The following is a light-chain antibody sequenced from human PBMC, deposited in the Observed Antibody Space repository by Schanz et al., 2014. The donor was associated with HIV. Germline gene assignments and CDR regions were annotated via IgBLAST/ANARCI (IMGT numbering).Light chain of an antibody. CDR2: DVS. J-gene: IGLJ2*01. Sequence: QSALTQPASVSGSPGQSISISCTGTSGDVGSYNYVSWYQQLPGKVPKLMIYDVSYRPSGVSNRFSGSKSGKTASLTISGLQAEDEADYYCSSYTTSSPRVFGGGTKVTVL. V-gene: IGLV2-14*03. CDR1: SGDVGSYNY. CDR3: SSYTTSSPRV.